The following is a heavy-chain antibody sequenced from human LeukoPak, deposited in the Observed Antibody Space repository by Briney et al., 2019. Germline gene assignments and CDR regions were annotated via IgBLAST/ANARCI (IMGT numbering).Heavy chain of an antibody. CDR1: GGTFGSYA. Sequence: SVKVSCKASGGTFGSYAISWVRQAPGQGLEWMGGIIPIFGTANYAQKFQGRVTITADKSTSTAYMELSSLRSEDTAVYYCARGGIVVVLHALDIWGQGTMVTVSS. V-gene: IGHV1-69*06. CDR2: IIPIFGTA. J-gene: IGHJ3*02. CDR3: ARGGIVVVLHALDI. D-gene: IGHD3-22*01.